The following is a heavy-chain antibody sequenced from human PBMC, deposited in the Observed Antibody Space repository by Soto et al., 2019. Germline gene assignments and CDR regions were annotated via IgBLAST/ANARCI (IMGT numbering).Heavy chain of an antibody. V-gene: IGHV3-21*01. CDR2: ISSSSSYI. J-gene: IGHJ6*02. Sequence: PGGSLRLSCAASGFTFSSYIMNWGRQAPGKGLEWVSSISSSSSYIYYANSVKGRFTISRDNAKNSLYLQMNSLRAEDTAVYYCARTLIAVAGIRTEYYYYYGMDVWGQGTTVTVSS. D-gene: IGHD6-19*01. CDR3: ARTLIAVAGIRTEYYYYYGMDV. CDR1: GFTFSSYI.